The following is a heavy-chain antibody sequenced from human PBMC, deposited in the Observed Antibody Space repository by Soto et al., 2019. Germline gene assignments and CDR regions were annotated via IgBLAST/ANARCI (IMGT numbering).Heavy chain of an antibody. V-gene: IGHV3-7*01. D-gene: IGHD2-2*01. CDR1: EMTFSLFS. CDR3: LRVPLAIEGGHDYYYYMDV. J-gene: IGHJ6*03. CDR2: LKEDGSEK. Sequence: DVRLVESGGGLVQPGKSLRLDCEVSEMTFSLFSMSWVRQVPGKRLEWAASLKEDGSEKSYVDSVKGRFTISRDNDKNALDLEMKDLRADYTSSYYCLRVPLAIEGGHDYYYYMDVWGKVTTVTVSS.